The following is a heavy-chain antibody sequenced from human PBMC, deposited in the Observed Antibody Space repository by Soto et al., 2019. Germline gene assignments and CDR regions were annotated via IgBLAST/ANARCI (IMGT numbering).Heavy chain of an antibody. CDR1: GFTFSSYW. J-gene: IGHJ4*02. Sequence: GGSLRLSCAASGFTFSSYWMSWVRQAPGKGLEWVANIKEDGSEKYYVDSVKGRFTISRDNAKNSLYLQMNSLRAEDTAVYYCAREPSYYDYIWGSYLDYWGQGTLVTVSS. V-gene: IGHV3-7*01. D-gene: IGHD3-16*02. CDR3: AREPSYYDYIWGSYLDY. CDR2: IKEDGSEK.